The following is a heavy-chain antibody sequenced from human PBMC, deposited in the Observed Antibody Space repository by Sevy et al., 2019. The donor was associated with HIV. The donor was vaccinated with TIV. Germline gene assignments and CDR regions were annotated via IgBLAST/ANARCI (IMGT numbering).Heavy chain of an antibody. CDR3: AALMYGGKSDLDN. D-gene: IGHD2-15*01. J-gene: IGHJ4*02. Sequence: GGSLRLSCTASGFIFSDYYMSWIRQAPGKGLEWISYITSSGNTTYNADSVKGRFTISRDNAKKSLYLQMNSLRADDTAVYYCAALMYGGKSDLDNWGQGTLVTVSS. V-gene: IGHV3-11*01. CDR2: ITSSGNTT. CDR1: GFIFSDYY.